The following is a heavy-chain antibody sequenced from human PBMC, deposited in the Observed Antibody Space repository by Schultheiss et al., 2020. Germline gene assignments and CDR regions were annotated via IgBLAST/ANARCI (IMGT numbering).Heavy chain of an antibody. D-gene: IGHD5-24*01. CDR1: GGTFSSYA. Sequence: SVKVSCKASGGTFSSYAISWVRQAPGQGLEWMGGIIPIFGTANYAQKFQGRVTITADKSTSTAYMELSSLRSDDTAVYYCARQEGGEEMATMGSWGQGTLVTGSS. J-gene: IGHJ4*02. CDR2: IIPIFGTA. V-gene: IGHV1-69*06. CDR3: ARQEGGEEMATMGS.